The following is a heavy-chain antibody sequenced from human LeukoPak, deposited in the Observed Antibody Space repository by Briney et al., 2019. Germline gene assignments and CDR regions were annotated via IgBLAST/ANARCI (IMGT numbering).Heavy chain of an antibody. V-gene: IGHV3-30*04. J-gene: IGHJ4*01. CDR3: STDPRLLIY. Sequence: GGSLRLSCAASGFTLSNYVMHWVRQAPGKGLQWVAIISYDGSNKYYADSVKGRFTISRDNAKNSLYLQMNSLRPDDTALYYCSTDPRLLIYWGHGTLVTVSS. D-gene: IGHD2-8*01. CDR2: ISYDGSNK. CDR1: GFTLSNYV.